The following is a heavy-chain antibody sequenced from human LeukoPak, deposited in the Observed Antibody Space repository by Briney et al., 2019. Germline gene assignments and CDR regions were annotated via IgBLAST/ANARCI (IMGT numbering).Heavy chain of an antibody. CDR2: ISGGGGST. V-gene: IGHV3-23*01. CDR1: GFTFSSYA. J-gene: IGHJ4*02. D-gene: IGHD5-18*01. Sequence: PGGSLRLSCAASGFTFSSYAMSWVRQAPGKGLEWVSTISGGGGSTYYADSVKGRFTISRDNSKNTLYLQMNSLRAEDTAVYYCAKNLKSAGYSTSKFDYWGQGTLVTVSS. CDR3: AKNLKSAGYSTSKFDY.